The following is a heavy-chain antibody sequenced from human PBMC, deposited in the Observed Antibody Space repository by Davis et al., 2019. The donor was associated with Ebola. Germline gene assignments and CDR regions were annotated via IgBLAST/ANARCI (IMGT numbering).Heavy chain of an antibody. V-gene: IGHV5-51*01. J-gene: IGHJ4*02. CDR1: GYSFTSYW. CDR3: ARQSEWELREVVFDY. D-gene: IGHD1-26*01. Sequence: PGGSLRLSCKGSGYSFTSYWIGWVRQMPGKGLEWMGIIYPGDSDTRYSPSFQGQVTISADKSISTAYLQWSSLKASDTAMYYCARQSEWELREVVFDYWGQGTLVTVSS. CDR2: IYPGDSDT.